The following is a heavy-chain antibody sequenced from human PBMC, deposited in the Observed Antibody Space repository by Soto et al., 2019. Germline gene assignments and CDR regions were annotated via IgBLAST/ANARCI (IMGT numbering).Heavy chain of an antibody. CDR1: GGSISSGGYY. CDR3: ARMAIFGVVMEYYYGMDV. D-gene: IGHD3-3*01. J-gene: IGHJ6*02. Sequence: SETLSLTCTVSGGSISSGGYYWSWIRQHPGKGLEWIGYIYYRGSTYYNPSLKSRVTISVDTSKNQFSLKLSSVTAADTAVYYCARMAIFGVVMEYYYGMDVWGQGTTVTVSS. CDR2: IYYRGST. V-gene: IGHV4-31*03.